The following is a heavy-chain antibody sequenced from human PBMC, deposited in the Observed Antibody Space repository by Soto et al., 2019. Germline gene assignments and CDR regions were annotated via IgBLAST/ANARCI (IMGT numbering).Heavy chain of an antibody. Sequence: GGSLRLSCAASGFTFDDYAMHWVRQAPGKGLEWVSGISWNSGSIGYADSVKGRFTISRDNAKNSLYLQMNSLRAEDTALYYCAKDRVRSTKARSHYYYYMDVWGKGTTVTVSS. J-gene: IGHJ6*03. CDR2: ISWNSGSI. D-gene: IGHD2-2*01. CDR3: AKDRVRSTKARSHYYYYMDV. V-gene: IGHV3-9*01. CDR1: GFTFDDYA.